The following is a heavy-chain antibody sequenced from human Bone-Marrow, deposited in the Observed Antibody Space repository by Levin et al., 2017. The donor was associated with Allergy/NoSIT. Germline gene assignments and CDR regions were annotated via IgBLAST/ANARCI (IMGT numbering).Heavy chain of an antibody. Sequence: NPSETLSLTCTVSGDSINNHYWSWIRQPPGKGLEWIGYMFYSGATNYNPSLKSRVAISVDMSKNQFSLRLSSVTATDTATYYCARQKGPLLRADAFDIWGQGTMVIVSS. CDR1: GDSINNHY. CDR2: MFYSGAT. D-gene: IGHD2-15*01. CDR3: ARQKGPLLRADAFDI. V-gene: IGHV4-59*08. J-gene: IGHJ3*02.